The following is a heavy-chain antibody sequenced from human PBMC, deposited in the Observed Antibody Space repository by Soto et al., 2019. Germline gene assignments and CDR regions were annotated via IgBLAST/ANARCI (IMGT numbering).Heavy chain of an antibody. CDR3: ARAYYYDSSNPSSSYYGMDV. D-gene: IGHD3-22*01. Sequence: QVQLVQSGAEVKKPGSSVKVSCKASGGTFSSYAISWVRQAPGQGLEWMGGIIPIFGTANYAQKFQGRVTITADESTSTAYMELSSLRSEDTAVYYCARAYYYDSSNPSSSYYGMDVWGQGTTVTVSS. CDR1: GGTFSSYA. CDR2: IIPIFGTA. J-gene: IGHJ6*02. V-gene: IGHV1-69*01.